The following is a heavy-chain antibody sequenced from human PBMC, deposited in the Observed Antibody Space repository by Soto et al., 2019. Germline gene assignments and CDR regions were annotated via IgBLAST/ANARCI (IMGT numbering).Heavy chain of an antibody. CDR2: IYFSGRA. Sequence: PSETLSLTCTVSGDSISSSSNYYWGWIRQPPGKGLEWIGSIYFSGRAYYSPSLKSRVTISVDTSKNQFSLTLNSVTAADTAVYYCATFEIYGSGSYSEPYPFGYWGQGTLVTVSS. V-gene: IGHV4-39*01. J-gene: IGHJ4*02. CDR3: ATFEIYGSGSYSEPYPFGY. CDR1: GDSISSSSNYY. D-gene: IGHD3-10*01.